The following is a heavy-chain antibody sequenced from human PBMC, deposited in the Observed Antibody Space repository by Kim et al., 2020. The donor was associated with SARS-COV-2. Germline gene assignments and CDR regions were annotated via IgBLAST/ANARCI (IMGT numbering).Heavy chain of an antibody. Sequence: SVKVSCKASGGTFSSYAISWVRQAPGQGLEWMGGIIPIFGTANYAQKFQGRVTITADESTSTAYMELSSLRSEDTAVYYCAIPVLLWFGELQDAFDIWGQGTMVTVSS. J-gene: IGHJ3*02. CDR1: GGTFSSYA. CDR3: AIPVLLWFGELQDAFDI. V-gene: IGHV1-69*13. CDR2: IIPIFGTA. D-gene: IGHD3-10*01.